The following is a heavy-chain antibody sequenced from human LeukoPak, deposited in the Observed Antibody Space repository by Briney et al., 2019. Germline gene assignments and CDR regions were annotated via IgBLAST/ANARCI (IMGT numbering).Heavy chain of an antibody. Sequence: GGSLRLPCAASEFSVGSNYMTWVRQAPGKGLEWVSLIYSGGSTYYADSVKGRFTISRDNSKNTLYLQMNSLRAEDTAVYYCAKGGKIQLWTYFDYWGQGTLVTVSS. D-gene: IGHD5-18*01. CDR1: EFSVGSNY. V-gene: IGHV3-66*01. J-gene: IGHJ4*02. CDR3: AKGGKIQLWTYFDY. CDR2: IYSGGST.